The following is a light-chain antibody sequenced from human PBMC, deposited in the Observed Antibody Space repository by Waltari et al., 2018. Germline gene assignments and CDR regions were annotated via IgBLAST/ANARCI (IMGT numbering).Light chain of an antibody. Sequence: EIVMTQSPATLSVSPGERATLSCRASQSVSSNLAWYQQKPGQAPRLLIYVASTRATGIPARFSASGSGTEFTLTISTLQSEDFAVYYCQQYNNWPLTSGGGTKVEIK. CDR1: QSVSSN. CDR2: VAS. J-gene: IGKJ4*01. V-gene: IGKV3-15*01. CDR3: QQYNNWPLT.